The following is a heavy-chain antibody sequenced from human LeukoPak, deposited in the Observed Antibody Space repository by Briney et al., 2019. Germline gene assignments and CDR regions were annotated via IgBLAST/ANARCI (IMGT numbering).Heavy chain of an antibody. CDR3: AKSAWELPLYYFDY. CDR1: GFTFSSYS. J-gene: IGHJ4*02. V-gene: IGHV3-23*01. CDR2: ISGSGGST. Sequence: GGSLRLSCAASGFTFSSYSMSWVRQAPGKGLEWVSAISGSGGSTYCADSVKGRFTISRDNSKNTLYLQMNSLRAEDTAVYYCAKSAWELPLYYFDYWGQGTLVTVSS. D-gene: IGHD1-26*01.